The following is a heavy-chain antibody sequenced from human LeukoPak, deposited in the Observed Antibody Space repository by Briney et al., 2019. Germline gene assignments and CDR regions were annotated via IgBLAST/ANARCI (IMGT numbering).Heavy chain of an antibody. CDR3: ARLWDSSSSLDY. CDR2: IYYSGGT. D-gene: IGHD6-6*01. Sequence: SETLSLTCTVSGRSINIYYWTWIRQPPGKARGLEWIGYIYYSGGTNYNPALKSRVTISIDTSKNQVSLKLSSVTAADTAVYYCARLWDSSSSLDYWGQGTLVTVSS. J-gene: IGHJ4*02. V-gene: IGHV4-59*08. CDR1: GRSINIYY.